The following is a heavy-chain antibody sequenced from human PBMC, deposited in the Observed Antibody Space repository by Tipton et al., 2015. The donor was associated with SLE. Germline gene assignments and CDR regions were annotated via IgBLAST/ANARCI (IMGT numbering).Heavy chain of an antibody. J-gene: IGHJ5*02. CDR2: LYQSGSI. Sequence: LRLSCTVSGGSISGGGYSWSWIRQSPGKGLEWIGSLYQSGSIHYNPSLENRVTISVDRSKNQFSLSLSSATAADTAVYYCARGGHSNSPNWFDPWGQGTLITVSS. CDR3: ARGGHSNSPNWFDP. CDR1: GGSISGGGYS. V-gene: IGHV4-30-2*06. D-gene: IGHD4-11*01.